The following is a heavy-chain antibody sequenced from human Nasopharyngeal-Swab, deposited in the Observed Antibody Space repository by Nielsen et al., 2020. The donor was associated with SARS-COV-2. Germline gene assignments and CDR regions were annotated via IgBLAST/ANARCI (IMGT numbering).Heavy chain of an antibody. J-gene: IGHJ6*03. V-gene: IGHV3-7*01. D-gene: IGHD1-26*01. CDR3: ARDSYVGATTDYYYYYYMDV. Sequence: WIRQPPGKGLEWVANIKQDGSEKYYVDSVKGRFTISRDNAKNSLYLQMNSLRAEDTAVYYCARDSYVGATTDYYYYYYMDVRGKGTTVTVSS. CDR2: IKQDGSEK.